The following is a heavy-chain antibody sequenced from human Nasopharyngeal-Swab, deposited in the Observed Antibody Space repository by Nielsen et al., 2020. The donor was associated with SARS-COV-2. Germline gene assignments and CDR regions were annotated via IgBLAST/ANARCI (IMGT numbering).Heavy chain of an antibody. V-gene: IGHV4-34*01. Sequence: SQTLSLTCAVYGGSFSGYYWSWIRQPPGKGMEWIGEINQSGSTNYNPSLKSRVTISVDTSKNQFSLKLSSVTAADTAVYYCARGRRDFVVALGAQFDYWGQGTLVTGSS. CDR2: INQSGST. J-gene: IGHJ4*02. D-gene: IGHD2-15*01. CDR1: GGSFSGYY. CDR3: ARGRRDFVVALGAQFDY.